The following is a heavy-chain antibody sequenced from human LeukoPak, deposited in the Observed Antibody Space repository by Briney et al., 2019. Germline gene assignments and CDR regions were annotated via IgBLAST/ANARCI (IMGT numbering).Heavy chain of an antibody. D-gene: IGHD2-2*01. CDR3: AKDREIAVVPAAMFDY. J-gene: IGHJ4*02. CDR1: GFTVSSNY. CDR2: IYSGGST. V-gene: IGHV3-66*01. Sequence: GGSLRLSCAASGFTVSSNYMSWVRQAPGKGLEWVSVIYSGGSTYYADSVKGRFTISRDNSKNTLYLQMNSLRAEDTAVYYCAKDREIAVVPAAMFDYWGQGTLVTVSS.